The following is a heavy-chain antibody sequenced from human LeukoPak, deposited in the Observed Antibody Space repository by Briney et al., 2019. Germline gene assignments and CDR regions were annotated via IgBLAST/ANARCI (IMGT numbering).Heavy chain of an antibody. CDR1: GGSISSGGYS. D-gene: IGHD5-24*01. CDR2: IYYSGST. Sequence: SETLSLTCAVSGGSISSGGYSWSWIRQPPGKGLEWIGYIYYSGSTNYNPSLKSRVTISVDTSKNQFSLKLSSVTAADTAVYYCARDRGWYFDLWGRGTLVSVSS. CDR3: ARDRGWYFDL. V-gene: IGHV4-30-4*07. J-gene: IGHJ2*01.